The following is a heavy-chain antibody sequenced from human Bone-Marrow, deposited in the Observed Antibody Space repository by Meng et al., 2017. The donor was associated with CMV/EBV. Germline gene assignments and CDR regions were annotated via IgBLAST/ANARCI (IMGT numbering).Heavy chain of an antibody. CDR3: ASGGFVVVPAAMYWFDP. CDR1: GGSVRSYY. J-gene: IGHJ5*02. D-gene: IGHD2-2*01. Sequence: SETLSLTCTVSGGSVRSYYWSWIRQPPGKGLEWIGNIYYSGSTNYNPSLKSRVTISVDTSKNQFSLKLSSVTAADTAVYYCASGGFVVVPAAMYWFDPWGQGTLVTVSS. V-gene: IGHV4-59*08. CDR2: IYYSGST.